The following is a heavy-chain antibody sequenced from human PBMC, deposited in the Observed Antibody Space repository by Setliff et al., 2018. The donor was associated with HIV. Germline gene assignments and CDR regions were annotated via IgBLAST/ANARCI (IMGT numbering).Heavy chain of an antibody. Sequence: SETLSLTCAVSGASIRNNYYWGWIRQPPGKGLEWIGSIYYIGNTDYNPSLKSRVTISIDTSKNQFSLKLSSVTAADTAIYYCARVPRITTLRNAFDIWGQGTMVTVSS. CDR1: GASIRNNYY. D-gene: IGHD3-3*01. CDR2: IYYIGNT. V-gene: IGHV4-39*07. CDR3: ARVPRITTLRNAFDI. J-gene: IGHJ3*02.